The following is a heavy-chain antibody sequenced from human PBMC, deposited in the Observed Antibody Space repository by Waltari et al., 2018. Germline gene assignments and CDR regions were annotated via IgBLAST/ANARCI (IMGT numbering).Heavy chain of an antibody. Sequence: QVQLQASGPGLVKPSETLSLTCAVSGFSITSGYYWHWIRQPPGKGLEWVGTIYYSGTTYYTPSLQSRVSISVDTSKNEFSLTLTSVTAADTAVYYCATATTAHFDFWGQGSLVTVSS. CDR3: ATATTAHFDF. V-gene: IGHV4-38-2*01. CDR1: GFSITSGYY. CDR2: IYYSGTT. D-gene: IGHD4-17*01. J-gene: IGHJ4*02.